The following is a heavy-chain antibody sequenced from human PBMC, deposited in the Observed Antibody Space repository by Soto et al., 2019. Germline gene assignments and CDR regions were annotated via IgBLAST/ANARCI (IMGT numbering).Heavy chain of an antibody. CDR1: GYTFTSYD. CDR3: ARGPIHMGSGSYYKRNWFDP. D-gene: IGHD3-10*01. CDR2: MNPNSGNT. V-gene: IGHV1-8*01. Sequence: ASVKVSCKASGYTFTSYDINWVRQATGQGLEWMGWMNPNSGNTGYAQKFQGRVTMTRNTSISTAYMELSSLRSEDTAVYYCARGPIHMGSGSYYKRNWFDPWGQGTLVTVSS. J-gene: IGHJ5*02.